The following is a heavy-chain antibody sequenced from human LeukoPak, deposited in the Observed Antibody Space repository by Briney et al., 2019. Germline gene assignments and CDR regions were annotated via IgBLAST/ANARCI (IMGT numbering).Heavy chain of an antibody. V-gene: IGHV3-23*01. D-gene: IGHD3-22*01. CDR1: GFTFSNYA. CDR3: AREVSEGFDF. CDR2: ISGTSGRT. J-gene: IGHJ4*02. Sequence: GGSLRLSCAASGFTFSNYAMDWVRQAPGKGLEWVSAISGTSGRTYYADSVKGRFTISRDNAKNSLYLQMNSLRAEDTALYYCAREVSEGFDFWGQGTLVTVSS.